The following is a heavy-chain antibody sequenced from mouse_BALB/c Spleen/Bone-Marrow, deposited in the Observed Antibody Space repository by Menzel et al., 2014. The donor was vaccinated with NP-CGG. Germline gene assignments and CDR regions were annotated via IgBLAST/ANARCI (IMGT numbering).Heavy chain of an antibody. V-gene: IGHV1S137*01. CDR1: GYTFTAYA. CDR3: ERGDYRYDETMDY. Sequence: VQLQQSGPELVRPGVSVKISCKGSGYTFTAYAMHWVKRSHAKSIEWIGLISTFSGNTNYNQKFKGKATMTVNKSSRTACMELARLTSDASASYYGERGDYRYDETMDYWGQGTSVTVSS. CDR2: ISTFSGNT. J-gene: IGHJ4*01. D-gene: IGHD2-14*01.